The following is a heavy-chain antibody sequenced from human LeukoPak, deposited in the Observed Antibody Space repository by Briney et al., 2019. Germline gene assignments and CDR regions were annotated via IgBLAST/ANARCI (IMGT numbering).Heavy chain of an antibody. CDR2: ISSNGGRT. V-gene: IGHV3-64*01. CDR1: GFTFSSYA. J-gene: IGHJ3*02. D-gene: IGHD2-21*02. Sequence: GGSLTLSCAASGFTFSSYAMHWVRQAPGTGLEYVSAISSNGGRTYYVNSVKGRFTISRDNSTNTLYLQMGSLRAKDMAVYYCARIKYCGGDCYSGAFDIWGQGTMVTVSS. CDR3: ARIKYCGGDCYSGAFDI.